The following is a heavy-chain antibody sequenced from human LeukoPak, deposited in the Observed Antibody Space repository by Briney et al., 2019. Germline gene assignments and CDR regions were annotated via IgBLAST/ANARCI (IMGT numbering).Heavy chain of an antibody. D-gene: IGHD5-24*01. V-gene: IGHV3-23*01. CDR1: GFTFSNYA. Sequence: GGSLRPSCAASGFTFSNYAMYWFRQAPGKGLEWVSSLSRGGGSTYYANSVKGRFTISRDNSKNTLYVQMNSLRAEDTAVYYCAKGHDYNNFLGQGTLVTVSS. J-gene: IGHJ4*02. CDR2: LSRGGGST. CDR3: AKGHDYNNF.